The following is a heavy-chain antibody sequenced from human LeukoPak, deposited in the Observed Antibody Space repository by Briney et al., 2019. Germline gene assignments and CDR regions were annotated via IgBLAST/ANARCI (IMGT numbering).Heavy chain of an antibody. J-gene: IGHJ4*02. CDR2: IYPGDSDT. CDR3: ATLAAVGYYFDY. V-gene: IGHV5-51*01. CDR1: GYSFTTYW. Sequence: GESLNISCTGSGYSFTTYWMGWVRQMPGKGLDWMGIIYPGDSDTTYGPSFQGQVTISADKSISTAYLQWSSLNASDTAMYYCATLAAVGYYFDYWGQGTLVTVSS. D-gene: IGHD6-13*01.